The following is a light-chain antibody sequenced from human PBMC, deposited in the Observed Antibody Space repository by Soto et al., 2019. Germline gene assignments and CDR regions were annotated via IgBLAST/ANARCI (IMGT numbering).Light chain of an antibody. CDR2: DAY. J-gene: IGKJ5*01. V-gene: IGKV3-11*01. CDR1: ESVSSSS. CDR3: QQRHMWPIT. Sequence: DIVLTQSPVSRSLSPGERATLSFRASESVSSSSLAWYQQKPGQAPRLLIYDAYNRATGIPPRFSGSGSGTDFTLTISSLEPEDSAVYYCQQRHMWPITFGQGTRLEIK.